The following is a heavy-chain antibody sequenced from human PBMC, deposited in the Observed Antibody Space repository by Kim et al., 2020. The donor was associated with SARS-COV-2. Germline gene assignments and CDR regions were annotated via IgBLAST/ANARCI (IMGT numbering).Heavy chain of an antibody. CDR2: INPNSGGT. CDR1: GYTFTGYY. CDR3: AREDGDYGSGSYPFLWYYYYGMDV. Sequence: ASVKVSCKASGYTFTGYYMHWVRQAPGQGLEWMGRINPNSGGTNYAQKFQGRVTMTRDTSISTAYMELSRLRSDDTAVYYCAREDGDYGSGSYPFLWYYYYGMDVWGQGTTVTVSS. D-gene: IGHD3-10*01. J-gene: IGHJ6*02. V-gene: IGHV1-2*06.